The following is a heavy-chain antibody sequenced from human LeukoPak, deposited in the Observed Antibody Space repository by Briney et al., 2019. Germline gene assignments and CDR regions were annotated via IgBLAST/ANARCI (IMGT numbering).Heavy chain of an antibody. Sequence: YPGGSLRLSCAASGFTFSSYGMSWVRQAPGKGLEWVANIKQDGSEKYYVDSVKGRFTISRDNAKNSLYLQMNSLRAEDTAVYYCASVKKMATIGGWFDPWGQGTLVTVSS. CDR1: GFTFSSYG. V-gene: IGHV3-7*01. J-gene: IGHJ5*02. CDR3: ASVKKMATIGGWFDP. D-gene: IGHD5-24*01. CDR2: IKQDGSEK.